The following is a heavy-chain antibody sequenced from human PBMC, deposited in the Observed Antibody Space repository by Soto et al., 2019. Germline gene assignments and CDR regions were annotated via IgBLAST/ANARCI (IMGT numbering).Heavy chain of an antibody. D-gene: IGHD1-26*01. V-gene: IGHV3-21*01. J-gene: IGHJ4*02. CDR1: GCTFSTYS. CDR3: ARVLGGSYYYFDY. CDR2: ISSSSSDI. Sequence: GGSLRLSCASSGCTFSTYSINWVRQAPGKGLDRVSAISSSSSDIYYADSVTGRLIISRDNAKISLSLQMNCLSAEDTAVYYCARVLGGSYYYFDYWGQGTLVTVSS.